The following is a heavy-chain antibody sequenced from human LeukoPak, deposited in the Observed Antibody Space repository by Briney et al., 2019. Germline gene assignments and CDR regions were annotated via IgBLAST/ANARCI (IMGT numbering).Heavy chain of an antibody. CDR2: IYYSGVT. CDR3: ATFTDMRRANWFDP. Sequence: SETLSLTCTVSGGFINSGDYYWSWIRQPPGKGLEWIGYIYYSGVTYYSPSLKSRVTISLDTSKTQFSLKLTSVTAADTAVYYCATFTDMRRANWFDPWGQGTLVTVSS. CDR1: GGFINSGDYY. D-gene: IGHD2-15*01. V-gene: IGHV4-31*03. J-gene: IGHJ5*02.